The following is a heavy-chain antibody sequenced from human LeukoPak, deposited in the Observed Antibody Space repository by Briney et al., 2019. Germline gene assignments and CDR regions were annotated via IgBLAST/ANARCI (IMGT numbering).Heavy chain of an antibody. V-gene: IGHV4-38-2*02. Sequence: PSETLSLTCTVSGYSISSGYYWGWIRQPPGKGLEWIGSIYPSGSTYYNPSLKSRVTISVDTSKNQFSLKLSSVTAADTAVYYCARVGGSGSYYVFDYWGQGTLVTVSS. CDR3: ARVGGSGSYYVFDY. D-gene: IGHD3-10*01. CDR2: IYPSGST. J-gene: IGHJ4*02. CDR1: GYSISSGYY.